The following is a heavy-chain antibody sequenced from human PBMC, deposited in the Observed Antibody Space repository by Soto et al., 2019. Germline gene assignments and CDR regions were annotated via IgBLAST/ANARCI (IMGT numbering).Heavy chain of an antibody. J-gene: IGHJ5*02. D-gene: IGHD3-10*01. Sequence: QVQLVQSGAEVKKPGSSVKVSCKASGRTFSSYTITWVRQAPGQGLEWMGGITPMFGTANYAQKFQGRVTITADESTSTAYMELSSLRSEDTAVYYCARGSGSDPFDPWGQGTLVTVSS. V-gene: IGHV1-69*01. CDR1: GRTFSSYT. CDR3: ARGSGSDPFDP. CDR2: ITPMFGTA.